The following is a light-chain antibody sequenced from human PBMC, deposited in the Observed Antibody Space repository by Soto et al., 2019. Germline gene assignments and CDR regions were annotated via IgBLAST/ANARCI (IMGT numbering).Light chain of an antibody. CDR3: QQSYITPPIT. J-gene: IGKJ5*01. Sequence: DIXVTXXXXSLSASVGDRVTITCRASQSISSYLNWYQQKPGKAPKLLIYAASSLQSGVPSRFSGSGXGTXXXLTISSLQPEDFATYYCQQSYITPPITFGQGTRLEIK. CDR1: QSISSY. V-gene: IGKV1-39*01. CDR2: AAS.